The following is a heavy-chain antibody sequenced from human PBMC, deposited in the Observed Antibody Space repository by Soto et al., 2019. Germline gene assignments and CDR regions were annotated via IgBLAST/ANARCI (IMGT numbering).Heavy chain of an antibody. CDR3: AKTLLSTSWYGLHDY. D-gene: IGHD6-13*01. CDR1: EFTFSSYA. CDR2: ISGSGGRT. Sequence: GGSLRLSCAASEFTFSSYAMSWVRQAPGKGLEWVSTISGSGGRTYYADSVKGRFTISRDNSRNTLHLQMNSLRVEDTALYYCAKTLLSTSWYGLHDYVSQGTLVTVSS. J-gene: IGHJ4*02. V-gene: IGHV3-23*01.